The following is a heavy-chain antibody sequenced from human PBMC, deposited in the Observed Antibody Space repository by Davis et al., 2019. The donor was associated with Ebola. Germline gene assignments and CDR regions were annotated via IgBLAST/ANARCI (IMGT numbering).Heavy chain of an antibody. CDR1: QFTFIDSA. J-gene: IGHJ5*02. CDR3: AKGNYDSSGYWAYWFDP. D-gene: IGHD3-22*01. V-gene: IGHV3-23*01. Sequence: GGSLRLSCVASQFTFIDSAMNWVRQVPGKGPEWVASISGSGASTYYADSVKGRFTISRDNSENTLFLQMNRLRVEDTAIYYCAKGNYDSSGYWAYWFDPWGQGTLVTVSS. CDR2: ISGSGAST.